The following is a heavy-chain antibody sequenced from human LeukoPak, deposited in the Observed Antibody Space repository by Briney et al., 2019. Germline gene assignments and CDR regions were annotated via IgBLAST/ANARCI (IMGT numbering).Heavy chain of an antibody. CDR3: ARDRTYYYGSGSSDY. D-gene: IGHD3-10*01. CDR2: INPNTGDT. CDR1: GYTFTGYH. J-gene: IGHJ4*02. V-gene: IGHV1-2*02. Sequence: GASVKVSCKASGYTFTGYHMHWVRQAPGQGLEWMGRINPNTGDTNFAQNFQGRVNMTRDTSITTAYMELSRLRSDDTAVYYCARDRTYYYGSGSSDYWGQGTLVTVSS.